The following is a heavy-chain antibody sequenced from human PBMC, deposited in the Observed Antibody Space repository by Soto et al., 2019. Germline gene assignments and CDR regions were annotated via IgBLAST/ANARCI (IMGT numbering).Heavy chain of an antibody. Sequence: EVQLVESGGGLVQPGRSLRLSCAASGFTFDDYPMHWVRQAPGKGLEWVSGISWNSGSIGYADSVKGRFNISRDNAKNTLYLQMNSLRAEDTALYYCTKDRGLVLSFYFDYWGQGTLVTVSS. V-gene: IGHV3-9*01. D-gene: IGHD6-19*01. J-gene: IGHJ4*02. CDR1: GFTFDDYP. CDR2: ISWNSGSI. CDR3: TKDRGLVLSFYFDY.